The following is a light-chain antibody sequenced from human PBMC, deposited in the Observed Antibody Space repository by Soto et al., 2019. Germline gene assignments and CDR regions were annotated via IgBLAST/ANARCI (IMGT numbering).Light chain of an antibody. J-gene: IGKJ4*01. V-gene: IGKV4-1*01. CDR1: QSVLYSSNNKNY. Sequence: DIVMTQSPDSLAVSLGERATINCKSSQSVLYSSNNKNYLAWYQQKPGQPPKLLIYWASTRESGVPDRLSGSGSGTDFTLTISSLQAEDVAVYYCQQYYSTPFLTFGGGTKVEIK. CDR3: QQYYSTPFLT. CDR2: WAS.